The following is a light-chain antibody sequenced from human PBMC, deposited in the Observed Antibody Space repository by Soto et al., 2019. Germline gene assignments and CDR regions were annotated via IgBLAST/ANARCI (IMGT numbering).Light chain of an antibody. CDR2: AAS. J-gene: IGKJ4*01. V-gene: IGKV1D-12*01. CDR1: QGINTW. Sequence: DIQLTQSPSFVFASVGDRVTLTCRAGQGINTWLAWYQQKPGKAPKLLIYAASSLQRGVPPRFSGSGSGTDFSLSINSLQPEDFATYFCQQASSFPLTFGGGTKIE. CDR3: QQASSFPLT.